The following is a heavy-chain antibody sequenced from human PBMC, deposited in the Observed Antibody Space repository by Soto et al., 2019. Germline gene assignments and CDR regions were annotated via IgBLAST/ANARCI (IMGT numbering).Heavy chain of an antibody. D-gene: IGHD2-2*01. Sequence: EVQLLESGGGLVQPGGSLRLSSAASGFTFSSYAMSWVRQAPGKGLEWVSAISGSGGSTYYADSVKGRFTISRDNSKNTLYLQMNSLRAEDTAVYYCAKDADIVVVPAAEYYFDYWGQGTLVTVSS. CDR3: AKDADIVVVPAAEYYFDY. CDR2: ISGSGGST. J-gene: IGHJ4*02. CDR1: GFTFSSYA. V-gene: IGHV3-23*01.